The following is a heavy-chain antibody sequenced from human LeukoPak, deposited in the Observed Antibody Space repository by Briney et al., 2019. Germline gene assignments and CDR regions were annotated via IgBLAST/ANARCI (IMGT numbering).Heavy chain of an antibody. CDR1: GFTFSSYG. Sequence: GGSLRLSCAASGFTFSSYGMHWVRQAPGKGLEWVAFIRYDGSNKYYADSVKGRFTISRDNSKNTLYLQMNSLRAEDTAVYYCATFDSGSYYYFDYWGQGTLVPVSS. J-gene: IGHJ4*02. D-gene: IGHD1-26*01. CDR3: ATFDSGSYYYFDY. V-gene: IGHV3-30*02. CDR2: IRYDGSNK.